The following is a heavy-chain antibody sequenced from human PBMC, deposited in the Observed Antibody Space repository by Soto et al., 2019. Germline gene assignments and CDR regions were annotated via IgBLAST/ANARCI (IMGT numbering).Heavy chain of an antibody. Sequence: QVQLVQSGAEVKKPGASVKVSCKASGYTFTSYAMHWVRQAPGQRLEWMGWINAGNGNTKYSQKCQGRVTITRDTSGSTAYMELSSLRSEDPAVYYCARDGAGGYYYYYRDVWVNGTTVTVSS. CDR2: INAGNGNT. V-gene: IGHV1-3*01. J-gene: IGHJ6*03. CDR1: GYTFTSYA. CDR3: ARDGAGGYYYYYRDV. D-gene: IGHD2-8*02.